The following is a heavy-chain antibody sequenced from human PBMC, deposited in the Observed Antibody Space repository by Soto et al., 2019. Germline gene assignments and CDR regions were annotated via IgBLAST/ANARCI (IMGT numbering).Heavy chain of an antibody. D-gene: IGHD3-16*02. CDR3: ARRRLGELSLLGRYYYYGMDV. V-gene: IGHV1-18*04. Sequence: GASVKVSCKASGYTFTSYGISWVRQAPGQGLEWMGRISAYNGNTNYAQKLQGRVTMTTDTSTSTAYMELRSLRSDDTAVYYCARRRLGELSLLGRYYYYGMDVWGQGTTVTVSS. CDR1: GYTFTSYG. CDR2: ISAYNGNT. J-gene: IGHJ6*02.